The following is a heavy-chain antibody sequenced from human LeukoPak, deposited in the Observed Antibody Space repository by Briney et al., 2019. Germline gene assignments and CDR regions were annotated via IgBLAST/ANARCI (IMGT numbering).Heavy chain of an antibody. CDR3: ARYSGSYLSPFDY. J-gene: IGHJ4*02. CDR2: IYYSGST. V-gene: IGHV4-59*08. CDR1: GGSISSYY. D-gene: IGHD1-26*01. Sequence: SETLSLTCTVSGGSISSYYWSWIRQPPGKGLEWIGYIYYSGSTNYNPSLKSRVAMSVDTSKNQFSLKLTSVTAADTAVYYCARYSGSYLSPFDYWGQGTLVTVSS.